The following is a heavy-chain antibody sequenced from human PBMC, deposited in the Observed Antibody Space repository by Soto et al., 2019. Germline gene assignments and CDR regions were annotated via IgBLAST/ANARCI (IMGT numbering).Heavy chain of an antibody. CDR3: ARAPLYYDILTGYCYFDY. CDR2: IDPSDSYT. J-gene: IGHJ4*02. V-gene: IGHV5-10-1*01. Sequence: PGESLKISCKGSGYSFTSYWISWVRQMPGKGLEWMGRIDPSDSYTNYSPSFQGHVTISADKSISTAYLQWSSLKASDTAMYYCARAPLYYDILTGYCYFDYWGQGTLVTVSS. CDR1: GYSFTSYW. D-gene: IGHD3-9*01.